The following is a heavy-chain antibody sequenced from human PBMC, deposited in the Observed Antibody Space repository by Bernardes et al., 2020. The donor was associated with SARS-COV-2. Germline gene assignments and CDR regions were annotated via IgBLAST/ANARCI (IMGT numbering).Heavy chain of an antibody. V-gene: IGHV3-64D*06. CDR1: GFTFSSYA. CDR3: VKDQLFTIFGVVTKGFDY. CDR2: ISSNGGST. D-gene: IGHD3-3*01. J-gene: IGHJ4*02. Sequence: GGSLRLSCSASGFTFSSYAMHWVRQAPGKGLEYVSAISSNGGSTYYADSVKGRFTISRDNSKNTLYLQMSSLRAEDTAVYYCVKDQLFTIFGVVTKGFDYWGQGTLVTVSS.